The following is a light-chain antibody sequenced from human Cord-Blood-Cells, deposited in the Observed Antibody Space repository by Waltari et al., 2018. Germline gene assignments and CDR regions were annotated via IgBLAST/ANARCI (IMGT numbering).Light chain of an antibody. J-gene: IGKJ1*01. CDR3: QQRSNWPPT. Sequence: EIVLTQPPATLSLSPGERVTLSCRASQSVSSYLAWYQQKPGQAPRLLIYDASNRATGIPARFSGSGSGTDFTLTISSLEPEDFAVYYCQQRSNWPPTFGQGTKVEIK. V-gene: IGKV3-11*01. CDR2: DAS. CDR1: QSVSSY.